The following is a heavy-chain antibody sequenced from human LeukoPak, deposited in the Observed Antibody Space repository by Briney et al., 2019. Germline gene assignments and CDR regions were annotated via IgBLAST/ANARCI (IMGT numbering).Heavy chain of an antibody. CDR1: GGSISSLY. Sequence: SETLSLTCSVSGGSISSLYWSWIRQPPGKGLEWIGYIYYTGSNNYNPSLKSRVTMFVDMSKNQFSLRLSSVTAADTAVYYCARHRAYSSSSPFDYWGQGTLVTVSS. D-gene: IGHD6-6*01. CDR2: IYYTGSN. CDR3: ARHRAYSSSSPFDY. J-gene: IGHJ4*02. V-gene: IGHV4-59*08.